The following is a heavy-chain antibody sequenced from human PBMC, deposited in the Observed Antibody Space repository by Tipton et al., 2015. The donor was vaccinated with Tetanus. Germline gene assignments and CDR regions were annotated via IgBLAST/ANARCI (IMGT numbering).Heavy chain of an antibody. D-gene: IGHD6-25*01. CDR2: ISSTSSYI. V-gene: IGHV3-21*01. J-gene: IGHJ4*02. CDR3: ANGSTLDY. Sequence: WIRQAPGKGLEWVASISSTSSYIYYADSVKGRFAISRDNAKNSVYLQMSSLRADDTAVYYCANGSTLDYWGQGALVTVSS.